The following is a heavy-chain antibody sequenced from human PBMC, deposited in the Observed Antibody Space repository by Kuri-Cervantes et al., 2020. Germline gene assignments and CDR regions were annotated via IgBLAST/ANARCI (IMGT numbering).Heavy chain of an antibody. D-gene: IGHD6-13*01. Sequence: GGSLRLSCAASGFTVSSNEMSWVRQAPGKGLEWVSGISWNSGSIGYADSVKGQFTISRDNSKNTLYLQMNSLRAEDTAVYYCAREGIRSSSWFLYYWGQGTLVTVSS. CDR1: GFTVSSNE. CDR3: AREGIRSSSWFLYY. V-gene: IGHV3-23*01. CDR2: ISWNSGSI. J-gene: IGHJ4*02.